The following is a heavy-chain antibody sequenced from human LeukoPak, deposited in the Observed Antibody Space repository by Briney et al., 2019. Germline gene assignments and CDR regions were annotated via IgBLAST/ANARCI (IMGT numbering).Heavy chain of an antibody. CDR2: IIASGGSA. V-gene: IGHV3-23*01. Sequence: GSLRLLCAASGVTFGRFAMSWVRQAPGKGAEWVSGIIASGGSAYYADSVKGRFSISSDEYKKNMYMQMNGRRGEDTAVYYCANLKTDSRSVDYWRQGTLVTVSS. J-gene: IGHJ4*02. CDR3: ANLKTDSRSVDY. D-gene: IGHD2-15*01. CDR1: GVTFGRFA.